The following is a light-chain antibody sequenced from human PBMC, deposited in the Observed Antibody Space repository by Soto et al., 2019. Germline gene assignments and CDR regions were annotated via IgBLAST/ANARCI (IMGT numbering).Light chain of an antibody. CDR3: QQSYSTPIT. J-gene: IGKJ5*01. CDR1: QSISSW. Sequence: DSQMTQSPSTLSASVGDRVTITCRASQSISSWLAWYQQKPGKAPKLLIYDASSLQSGVPSRFSGSGSGTDFTLTISSLQPEDFATYYCQQSYSTPITFGQRTRLEI. CDR2: DAS. V-gene: IGKV1-39*01.